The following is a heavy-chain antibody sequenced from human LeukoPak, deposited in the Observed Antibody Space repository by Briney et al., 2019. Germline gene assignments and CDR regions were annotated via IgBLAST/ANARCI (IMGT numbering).Heavy chain of an antibody. J-gene: IGHJ4*02. Sequence: GGSLRLSCAASGFSVSSSYMSWVRQAPGKGLEWVAFIPYDGSNKYYADSVKGRFTISRDNSKNTLYLQMNSLRAEDTAVYYCAKDAGILWFGELPRWGQGTLVTVSS. CDR2: IPYDGSNK. CDR1: GFSVSSSY. CDR3: AKDAGILWFGELPR. V-gene: IGHV3-30*02. D-gene: IGHD3-10*01.